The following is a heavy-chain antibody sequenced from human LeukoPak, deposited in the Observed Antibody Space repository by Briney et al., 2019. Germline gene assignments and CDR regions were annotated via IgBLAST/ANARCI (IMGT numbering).Heavy chain of an antibody. CDR1: GYTFTSYG. CDR2: ISAYNGNT. V-gene: IGHV1-18*01. CDR3: ARDRRAYYDSSGYYYDLVNFDY. Sequence: ASVKVSCKASGYTFTSYGISWVRQAPGQGLEWMGWISAYNGNTNYAQKLQGRVTMTTDTSTSTAYMELRSLRSDDTAVYYCARDRRAYYDSSGYYYDLVNFDYWGQGTLVTVSS. J-gene: IGHJ4*02. D-gene: IGHD3-22*01.